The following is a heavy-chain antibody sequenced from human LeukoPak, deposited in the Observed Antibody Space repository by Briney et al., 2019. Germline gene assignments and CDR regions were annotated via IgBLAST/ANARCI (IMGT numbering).Heavy chain of an antibody. CDR2: ISSSSSYI. CDR1: GFTFSSYS. D-gene: IGHD6-19*01. CDR3: ARVLYSSGWL. V-gene: IGHV3-21*01. Sequence: TGGSLSLSCAACGFTFSSYSMNWVRQAPGKGLEWVSSISSSSSYIYYADSVKGRFTISRDNAKNSLYLQMNSLRAEDTAVYYCARVLYSSGWLWGQGTLVTVSS. J-gene: IGHJ4*02.